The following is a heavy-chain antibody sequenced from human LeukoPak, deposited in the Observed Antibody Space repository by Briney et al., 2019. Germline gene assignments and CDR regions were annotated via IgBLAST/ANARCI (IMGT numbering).Heavy chain of an antibody. V-gene: IGHV3-66*01. CDR2: VYSGDGT. J-gene: IGHJ3*02. Sequence: GGSLRLSCAASGFTVSITYMSWVRQAPGEGREWVHVVYSGDGTYRALSETWRFTISRDNSKNTFYVKMNSLRDEDTAVYYCACIVAGVAFDIWGQGTMVTVSS. D-gene: IGHD2-21*01. CDR1: GFTVSITY. CDR3: ACIVAGVAFDI.